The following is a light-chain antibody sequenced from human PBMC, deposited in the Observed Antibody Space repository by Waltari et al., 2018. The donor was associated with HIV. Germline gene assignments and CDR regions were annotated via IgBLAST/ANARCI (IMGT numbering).Light chain of an antibody. V-gene: IGKV4-1*01. CDR3: QQYYGTPRT. CDR2: WAS. CDR1: QSLLSESNNKTF. Sequence: DIVMTQSPDSLAVSLGESATISCKSSQSLLSESNNKTFLAWYQQKPGQSPKLLTLWASTRASGVPDRFSGSGSGTHFTLTINSLQTEDVAVYYCQQYYGTPRTFGQGTNVEIK. J-gene: IGKJ1*01.